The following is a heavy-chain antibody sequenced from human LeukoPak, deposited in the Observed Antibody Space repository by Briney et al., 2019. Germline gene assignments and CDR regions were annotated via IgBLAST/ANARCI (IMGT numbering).Heavy chain of an antibody. CDR3: AKDGAVRGVMPYYFDY. D-gene: IGHD3-10*01. CDR1: GFTFSNHG. Sequence: GRSLRLSCAASGFTFSNHGMHWVRQAPGKGLEWMAVISYDGSNKYYTDSVKGRFTISRDNSKNTLYLQMNSLRAEDTAVYYCAKDGAVRGVMPYYFDYWGQGTLVTVSS. V-gene: IGHV3-30*18. J-gene: IGHJ4*02. CDR2: ISYDGSNK.